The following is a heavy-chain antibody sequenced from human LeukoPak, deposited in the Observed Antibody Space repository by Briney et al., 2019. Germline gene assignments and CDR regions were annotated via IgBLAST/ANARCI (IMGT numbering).Heavy chain of an antibody. CDR2: IYYSGST. J-gene: IGHJ4*02. Sequence: PSETLSLTCTVSGGSISSYYWSWIRQPPGKGLEWIGYIYYSGSTNYNPSLKSRVTISVDTSKNQFSLRLTSVTAADTAVYYCARRLIAAREDYWGQGTLVTVSS. D-gene: IGHD6-6*01. CDR3: ARRLIAAREDY. CDR1: GGSISSYY. V-gene: IGHV4-59*08.